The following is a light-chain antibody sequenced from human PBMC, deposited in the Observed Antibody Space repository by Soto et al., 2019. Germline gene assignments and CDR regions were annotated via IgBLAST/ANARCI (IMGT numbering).Light chain of an antibody. CDR1: QSISSY. CDR3: QQGYSISWT. J-gene: IGKJ1*01. V-gene: IGKV1-39*01. CDR2: GAS. Sequence: DIQMAQSPSSLSPSLGDRVTITCRASQSISSYLKWYQQRPGKAPKVLIYGASTLESGVPSRFSGSGSGTEFTLTISSLQPEDFATYYCQQGYSISWTFGQGTKVDIK.